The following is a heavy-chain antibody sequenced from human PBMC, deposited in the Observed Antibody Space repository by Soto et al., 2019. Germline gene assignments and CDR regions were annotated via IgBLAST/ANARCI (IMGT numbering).Heavy chain of an antibody. J-gene: IGHJ6*02. CDR2: ISGDNANT. CDR1: GYTFTNNG. CDR3: ARGSTHYNMDV. D-gene: IGHD1-1*01. Sequence: QVQLVQSGGEVRKPGASVKVSCKTSGYTFTNNGINWVRRAPGQGLEWMGWISGDNANTKYAQKFQGRVTLTTDTLTSTAFMELRSLRSDDTAVFYCARGSTHYNMDVWGQGTTVTVSS. V-gene: IGHV1-18*04.